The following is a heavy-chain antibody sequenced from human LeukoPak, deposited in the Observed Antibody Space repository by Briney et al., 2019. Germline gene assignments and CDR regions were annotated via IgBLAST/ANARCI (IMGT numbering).Heavy chain of an antibody. CDR3: AKDLGVYVDYYYMDV. V-gene: IGHV3-21*04. J-gene: IGHJ6*03. CDR1: GFTFSSYS. D-gene: IGHD2-8*01. Sequence: PGGSLRLSCAASGFTFSSYSMNWVRQAPGKGLEWVSSISSSSSYIYYADSVKGRFTISRDNAKNSLYLQMNSLRAEDTAVYYCAKDLGVYVDYYYMDVWGKGTTVTVSS. CDR2: ISSSSSYI.